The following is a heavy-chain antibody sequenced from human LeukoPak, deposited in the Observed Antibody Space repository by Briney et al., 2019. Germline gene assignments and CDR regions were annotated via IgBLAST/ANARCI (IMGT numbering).Heavy chain of an antibody. CDR3: STTYYYDSSEGY. CDR2: IKSKTDGGTT. V-gene: IGHV3-15*07. Sequence: GGSLRLSCAASGFTFSNAWMNWVRQAPGKGLEWVGRIKSKTDGGTTDYAAPVKGKFTISRDDSKNTLYLQMNSLKTEDTAVYYCSTTYYYDSSEGYWGQGTLVTVSS. CDR1: GFTFSNAW. D-gene: IGHD3-22*01. J-gene: IGHJ4*02.